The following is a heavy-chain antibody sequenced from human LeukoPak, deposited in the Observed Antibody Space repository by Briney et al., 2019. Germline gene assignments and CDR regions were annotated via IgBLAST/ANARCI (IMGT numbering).Heavy chain of an antibody. Sequence: GESLKISCKGSGYSFTTYWIAWVRQISGKGLEWMGIIYPRDSDTRYSPSFQGQVTISADKSNTTAYLQWSSLKASDTAMYYCARRIKGNWFDPWGQGTLVTVSS. V-gene: IGHV5-51*01. CDR3: ARRIKGNWFDP. CDR2: IYPRDSDT. CDR1: GYSFTTYW. J-gene: IGHJ5*02. D-gene: IGHD3-3*02.